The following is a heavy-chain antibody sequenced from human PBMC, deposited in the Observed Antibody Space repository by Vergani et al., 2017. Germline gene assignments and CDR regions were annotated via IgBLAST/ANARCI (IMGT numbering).Heavy chain of an antibody. Sequence: QVQLVESGGGVVQPGRSLRLSCAASGFTFSSYGMHWVRQAPGKGLEGVAVIWYDGSNKYYADSVKGRFTISRDNSKNTLYLQMNSLRAEDTAVYYCAREPGGDLDYWGQGTLVTVSS. CDR2: IWYDGSNK. CDR3: AREPGGDLDY. V-gene: IGHV3-33*01. CDR1: GFTFSSYG. J-gene: IGHJ4*02. D-gene: IGHD2-21*02.